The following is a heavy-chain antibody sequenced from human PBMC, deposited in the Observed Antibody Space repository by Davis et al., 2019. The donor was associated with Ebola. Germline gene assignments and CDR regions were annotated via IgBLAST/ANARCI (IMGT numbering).Heavy chain of an antibody. V-gene: IGHV1-3*04. CDR1: GYTFMNYA. CDR2: INTGNGNT. Sequence: ASVKVSCKASGYTFMNYAIHWVRQAPGQRLEWMGWINTGNGNTKYSEKVQGRVTITRDTSASTAYMELSSLRSEDTAVYYCARSIWYNWNEPFDIWGQGTMVIVSS. CDR3: ARSIWYNWNEPFDI. J-gene: IGHJ3*02. D-gene: IGHD1-1*01.